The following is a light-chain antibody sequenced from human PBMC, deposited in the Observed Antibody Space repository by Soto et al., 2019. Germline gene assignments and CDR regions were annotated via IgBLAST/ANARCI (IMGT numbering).Light chain of an antibody. Sequence: EVALTQSPATLSFSPPQRVTLXCLASQSVSSYLAWYQQRPGQAPRLLIYDASNRATGIPARFSGSGSGTDFTLTISSLEPEDFAVYYCQQRSSWPATFGPGTKVDIK. V-gene: IGKV3-11*01. CDR3: QQRSSWPAT. CDR1: QSVSSY. CDR2: DAS. J-gene: IGKJ3*01.